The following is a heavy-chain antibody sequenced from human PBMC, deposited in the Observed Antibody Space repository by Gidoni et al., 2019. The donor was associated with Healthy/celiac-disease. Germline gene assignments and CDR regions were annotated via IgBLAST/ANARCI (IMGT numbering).Heavy chain of an antibody. CDR1: GFTVRSYA. CDR3: ARDRCGPRTEYFQH. CDR2: IPYDGSNK. D-gene: IGHD2-21*01. V-gene: IGHV3-30-3*01. J-gene: IGHJ1*01. Sequence: QVQLVESGGGVVQPGRSLRLSCAASGFTVRSYAMNWVRQAPSKGLEWVAVIPYDGSNKYYADSVKGRFTISRDNSKNTLYLQMNSLRAEDTAVYYCARDRCGPRTEYFQHWGQGTLVTVSS.